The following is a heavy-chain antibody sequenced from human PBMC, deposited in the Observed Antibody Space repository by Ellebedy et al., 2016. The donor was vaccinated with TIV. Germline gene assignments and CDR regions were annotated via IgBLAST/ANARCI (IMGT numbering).Heavy chain of an antibody. Sequence: GESLKISCAASGFSLNNFGMHWVRQAPGKGLEWVALVTYNGKDTYYADSVRGRFTISRDNSKSTVYLQMRSLNTNDTAVYFCARARTLGSGSSLDHWGQGTLVAVSS. J-gene: IGHJ4*02. CDR2: VTYNGKDT. V-gene: IGHV3-30*19. CDR1: GFSLNNFG. D-gene: IGHD3-10*01. CDR3: ARARTLGSGSSLDH.